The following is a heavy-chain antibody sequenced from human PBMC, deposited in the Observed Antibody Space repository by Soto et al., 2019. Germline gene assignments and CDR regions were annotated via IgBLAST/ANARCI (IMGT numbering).Heavy chain of an antibody. CDR1: GGSISSSSYY. CDR3: AATMEPNYYYYGMDV. CDR2: IYYSGST. J-gene: IGHJ6*02. V-gene: IGHV4-39*01. D-gene: IGHD3-10*01. Sequence: SETLSLTCTVSGGSISSSSYYWGWIRQPPGKGLEWIGSIYYSGSTYYNPSLKSRVTISVDTSKNQFSLKLSSVTAADTAVYYCAATMEPNYYYYGMDVWGQGTTVTVSS.